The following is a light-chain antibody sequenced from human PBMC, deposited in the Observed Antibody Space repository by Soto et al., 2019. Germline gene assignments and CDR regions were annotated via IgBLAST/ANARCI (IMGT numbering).Light chain of an antibody. J-gene: IGLJ1*01. CDR2: GNI. V-gene: IGLV1-40*01. CDR3: QSYDSTLSDRYV. Sequence: QSLLTQPPSVSGAPGQRFTISCTGSISNIGAGYDVHWYQQRPGTGPKLLIFGNINRPSGVPDRFSGSKSGTSASLAITGLQAEDEGDYYCQSYDSTLSDRYVFGTGTKVTVL. CDR1: ISNIGAGYD.